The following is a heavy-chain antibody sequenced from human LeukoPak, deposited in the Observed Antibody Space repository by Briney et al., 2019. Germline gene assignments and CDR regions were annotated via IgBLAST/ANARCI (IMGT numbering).Heavy chain of an antibody. CDR1: GYTFTSYY. CDR3: ASQTDETEKYCSSTSCYAQWGYFDY. Sequence: ASVKVSCKASGYTFTSYYMHWVRQAPGQGLEWMGIINPSGGSTSYAQKFQGRVTMTRDTSTSTVYMELSSLRSEDPAVYYCASQTDETEKYCSSTSCYAQWGYFDYWGQGTLVTVSS. CDR2: INPSGGST. J-gene: IGHJ4*02. V-gene: IGHV1-46*01. D-gene: IGHD2-2*01.